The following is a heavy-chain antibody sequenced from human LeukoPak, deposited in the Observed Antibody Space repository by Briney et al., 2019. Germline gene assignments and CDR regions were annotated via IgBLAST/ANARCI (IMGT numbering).Heavy chain of an antibody. V-gene: IGHV1-18*01. CDR1: GYTLTSYG. J-gene: IGHJ4*02. CDR2: ISAYNGNT. Sequence: ASVKVSCKASGYTLTSYGISWVRQAPGQGLEWMGWISAYNGNTNYAQKLQGRVTKTTDTSTSTAYMELRSLRSDDTAVYYCARGLPYYDILGDFDYWGQGTLVTVSS. CDR3: ARGLPYYDILGDFDY. D-gene: IGHD3-9*01.